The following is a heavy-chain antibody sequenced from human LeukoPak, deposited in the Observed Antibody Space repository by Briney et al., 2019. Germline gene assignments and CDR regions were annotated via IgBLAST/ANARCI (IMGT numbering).Heavy chain of an antibody. CDR1: GFTFSNYA. D-gene: IGHD2-15*01. CDR3: TKAVVLSTTSSY. Sequence: GGSLRLSCAASGFTFSNYAMSWVRQAPGKGLEWVSAISSSGGNTYYADSVKGRFTISRDNSENTLYLQLNSLRVEDTAVYYCTKAVVLSTTSSYWGQGTLVTVSS. CDR2: ISSSGGNT. J-gene: IGHJ4*02. V-gene: IGHV3-23*01.